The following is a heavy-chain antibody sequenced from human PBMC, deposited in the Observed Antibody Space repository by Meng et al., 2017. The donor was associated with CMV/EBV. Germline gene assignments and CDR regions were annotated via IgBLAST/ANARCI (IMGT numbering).Heavy chain of an antibody. CDR1: GFTFSSYS. Sequence: GESLKISCAASGFTFSSYSMNWVRQAPGKGLEWVSSISSSSSYLYYADSVKGRFTISRDNAKNSLYLQMNSLRAEDTAVYYCARYPFGSHVYDSSGYGMDVWGQGTTVTVSS. CDR2: ISSSSSYL. D-gene: IGHD3-22*01. J-gene: IGHJ6*02. V-gene: IGHV3-21*01. CDR3: ARYPFGSHVYDSSGYGMDV.